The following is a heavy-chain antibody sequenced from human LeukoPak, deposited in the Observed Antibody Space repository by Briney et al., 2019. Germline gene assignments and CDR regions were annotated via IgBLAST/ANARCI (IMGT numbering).Heavy chain of an antibody. D-gene: IGHD3-3*01. Sequence: GSLRLSCAASGFTFSSYGMHWVRQAPGKGLEWVAVISYDGSNKYYADSVKGRFTISRDNSKNTLYLQMNSLRAEDTAVYYCAREGYDFWSGYLDYWGQGALVTVSS. CDR1: GFTFSSYG. V-gene: IGHV3-30*03. CDR2: ISYDGSNK. CDR3: AREGYDFWSGYLDY. J-gene: IGHJ4*02.